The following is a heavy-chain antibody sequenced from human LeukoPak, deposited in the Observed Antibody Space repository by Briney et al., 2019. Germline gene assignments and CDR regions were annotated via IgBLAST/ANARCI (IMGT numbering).Heavy chain of an antibody. CDR3: ARIPGGYYYGMDV. V-gene: IGHV3-48*02. CDR2: ISSRSSNI. Sequence: GGSLRLSCAASGFTFSSHSMNWVRQAPGKGLEWVSYISSRSSNIYYADSVKGRFTISRDNAKNSLYLQMNSLRDEDTAVYYCARIPGGYYYGMDVWGQGTTVTVSS. CDR1: GFTFSSHS. J-gene: IGHJ6*02. D-gene: IGHD3-16*01.